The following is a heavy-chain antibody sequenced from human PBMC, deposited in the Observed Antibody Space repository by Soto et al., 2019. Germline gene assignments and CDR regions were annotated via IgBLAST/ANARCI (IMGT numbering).Heavy chain of an antibody. J-gene: IGHJ4*02. CDR1: GGTFSSYA. CDR3: VRGPDYEGYFDY. CDR2: IIPIFGTA. Sequence: GASVKVSWKASGGTFSSYAISWVRQAPGQGLEWMGGIIPIFGTANYAQKFQGRVTITADESMTTAYMELRGLRSEDTAVYYCVRGPDYEGYFDYWGQGTLVTVSS. V-gene: IGHV1-69*13. D-gene: IGHD3-22*01.